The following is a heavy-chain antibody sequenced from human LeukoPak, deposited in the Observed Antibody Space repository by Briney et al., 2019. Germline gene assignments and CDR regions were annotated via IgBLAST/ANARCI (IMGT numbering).Heavy chain of an antibody. V-gene: IGHV3-30-3*01. CDR3: ARARGIAAAGEAL. J-gene: IGHJ4*02. CDR2: ISYDGSNK. CDR1: GFTFSSYA. D-gene: IGHD6-13*01. Sequence: GGSLRLSCAASGFTFSSYAMHWVHQAPGKGLEWVAVISYDGSNKYYADSVKGRFTISRDNSKNTLYLQMNSLRAEDTAMYYCARARGIAAAGEALWGQGTLVTVSS.